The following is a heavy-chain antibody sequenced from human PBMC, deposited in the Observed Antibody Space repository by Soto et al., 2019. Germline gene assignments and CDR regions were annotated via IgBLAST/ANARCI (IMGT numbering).Heavy chain of an antibody. CDR1: GYTFTSHY. CDR3: ARDVVMVPSAWYFFDY. CDR2: INPSGGST. Sequence: ASVKVSCKASGYTFTSHYMHWVRQAPGQGLEWMGIINPSGGSTLYAQKFQGRITMTRDTSTSTVYMELSSLTSEDTAVYYCARDVVMVPSAWYFFDYWGQGTLVTSPQ. J-gene: IGHJ4*02. D-gene: IGHD2-2*01. V-gene: IGHV1-46*01.